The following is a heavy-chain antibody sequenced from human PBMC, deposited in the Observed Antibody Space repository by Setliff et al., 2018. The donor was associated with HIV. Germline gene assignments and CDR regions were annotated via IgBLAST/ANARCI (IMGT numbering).Heavy chain of an antibody. CDR2: IYPGDSDT. CDR1: GYSFTSYW. CDR3: ARLSVVTATRIYYFDY. V-gene: IGHV5-51*01. D-gene: IGHD2-21*02. Sequence: PGESLKISCQGPGYSFTSYWIGWVRQMPGKGLEWMGIIYPGDSDTRYSPSFQGQVTISADKSISTAYLQWSSLKASDTAMYYCARLSVVTATRIYYFDYWGQGTLVTVSS. J-gene: IGHJ4*02.